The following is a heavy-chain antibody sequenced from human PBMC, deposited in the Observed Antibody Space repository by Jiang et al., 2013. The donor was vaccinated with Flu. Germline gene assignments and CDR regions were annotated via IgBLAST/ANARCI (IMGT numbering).Heavy chain of an antibody. CDR2: ISSSGTTI. CDR1: GFTFSDYY. CDR3: ARVRTDYGDYNSDY. Sequence: LSCAASGFTFSDYYMTWIRQAPGKGLEWVSYISSSGTTIYYADSVKGRFTISRDNAKNSLYLQVSSLRAEDTAVYYCARVRTDYGDYNSDYWGQGTLVTVSS. V-gene: IGHV3-11*01. J-gene: IGHJ4*02. D-gene: IGHD4-17*01.